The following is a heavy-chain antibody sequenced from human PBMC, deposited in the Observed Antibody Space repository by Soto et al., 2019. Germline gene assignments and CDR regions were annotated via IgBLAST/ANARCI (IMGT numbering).Heavy chain of an antibody. J-gene: IGHJ4*02. CDR2: IIPILGIA. V-gene: IGHV1-69*02. CDR3: ARGGGYYGSGSYYPYDY. Sequence: QVQLVQSGAEVKKPGSSVKVSCKASGGTFSSYTISWVRQAPGQGLEWMGRIIPILGIANYAQKFQGRVTITADKSTSTVYMELSSLRSEDTAVYYCARGGGYYGSGSYYPYDYWGQGTLVTVSS. CDR1: GGTFSSYT. D-gene: IGHD3-10*01.